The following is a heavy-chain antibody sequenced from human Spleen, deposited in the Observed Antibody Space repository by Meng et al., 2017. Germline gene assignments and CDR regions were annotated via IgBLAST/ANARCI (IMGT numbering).Heavy chain of an antibody. CDR3: ARSQWFGDY. CDR2: MSSSGSAI. V-gene: IGHV3-48*03. D-gene: IGHD3-10*01. Sequence: GGSLRLSCAASGFTFSSYAMSWVRQAPGKGLEWISYMSSSGSAIYYADSVKGRFTISRDNAKNSLYLQMNSLRAEDTAVYYCARSQWFGDYWGQGTLVTVSS. CDR1: GFTFSSYA. J-gene: IGHJ4*02.